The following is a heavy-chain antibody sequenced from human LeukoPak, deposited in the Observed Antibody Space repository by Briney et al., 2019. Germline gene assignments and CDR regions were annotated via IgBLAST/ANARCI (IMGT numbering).Heavy chain of an antibody. CDR3: ARWTSSSRYFDS. J-gene: IGHJ4*02. D-gene: IGHD6-13*01. CDR2: IHTSGST. Sequence: PSETLSLSCTVSGGSISSYYWNWIRQPAGKGLEWIGRIHTSGSTDYNPSLKSRLTMSLDTPNNQFSLKLTSVTAADTAVYYCARWTSSSRYFDSWGQGTLVTVTS. V-gene: IGHV4-4*07. CDR1: GGSISSYY.